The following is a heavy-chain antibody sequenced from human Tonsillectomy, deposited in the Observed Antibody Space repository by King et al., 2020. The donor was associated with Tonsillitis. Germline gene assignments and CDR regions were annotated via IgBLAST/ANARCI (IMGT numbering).Heavy chain of an antibody. CDR1: GFTFSSYG. Sequence: VQLVESGGGVVQPGRSLRLSCAASGFTFSSYGMHWVRQAPGKGLEWVAIIWYDGSNKYYGDSVKGRFTISRDNSKNTLYLQMNSLRAEDTAVYYCARDPVAYCCGDCYSGFDYWGQGTLVTVSS. D-gene: IGHD2-21*02. V-gene: IGHV3-33*08. J-gene: IGHJ4*02. CDR3: ARDPVAYCCGDCYSGFDY. CDR2: IWYDGSNK.